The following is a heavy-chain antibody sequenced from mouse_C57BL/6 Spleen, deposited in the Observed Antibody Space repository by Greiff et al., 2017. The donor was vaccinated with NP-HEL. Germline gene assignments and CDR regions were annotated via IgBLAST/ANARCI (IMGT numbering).Heavy chain of an antibody. J-gene: IGHJ4*01. V-gene: IGHV1-5*01. CDR3: TRGLMGDLHAMDY. D-gene: IGHD2-3*01. CDR2: IYPGNSDT. Sequence: VQLQQSGTVLARPGASVKMSCKTSGYTFTSYWMHWVKQRPGQGLEWIGAIYPGNSDTSYNQKFKGKAKLTAVTSASTAYMELSSLTNEDSAVYYCTRGLMGDLHAMDYWGQGTSVTVSS. CDR1: GYTFTSYW.